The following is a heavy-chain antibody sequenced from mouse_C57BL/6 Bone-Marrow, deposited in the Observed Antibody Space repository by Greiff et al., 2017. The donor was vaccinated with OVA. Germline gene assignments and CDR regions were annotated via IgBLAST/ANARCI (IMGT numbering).Heavy chain of an antibody. CDR2: IWSGGST. CDR1: GFSLTSYG. D-gene: IGHD3-3*01. Sequence: QVQLMESGPGLVQPSQSLSITCTVSGFSLTSYGVHWVRQSPGKGLEWLGVIWSGGSTDYNAAFISRLSISKDNSKSQVFFKMNSLKADDSAIYYCARTYSRAYFDYWGQGTTLTVSS. CDR3: ARTYSRAYFDY. V-gene: IGHV2-2*01. J-gene: IGHJ2*01.